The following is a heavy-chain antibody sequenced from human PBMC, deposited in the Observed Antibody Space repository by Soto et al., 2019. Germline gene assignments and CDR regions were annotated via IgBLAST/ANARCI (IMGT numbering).Heavy chain of an antibody. Sequence: SVKVSCKASGDTFSFYTINWVRQAPGLGLEWMGRINPILTMSNYAQKFQGRLTITADKSTSTAYMELSSVTAADTAVYYCARDQVPAALLGWFDPWGQGTLVTVSS. CDR1: GDTFSFYT. CDR2: INPILTMS. V-gene: IGHV1-69*10. J-gene: IGHJ5*02. CDR3: ARDQVPAALLGWFDP. D-gene: IGHD2-2*01.